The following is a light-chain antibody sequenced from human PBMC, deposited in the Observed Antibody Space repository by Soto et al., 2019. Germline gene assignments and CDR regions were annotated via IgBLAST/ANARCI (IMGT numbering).Light chain of an antibody. V-gene: IGKV1-39*01. J-gene: IGKJ5*01. CDR3: QQSYTIPVP. CDR1: QRISSY. Sequence: DSQMTQSPSTLSXXVGDXVTIXXRASQRISSYLNWYQQKPGKAPKFLIYAASNLKSGVPSRFSASGSGTDFTLTISSLQPEDFATYYCQQSYTIPVPFGQGTRLEIK. CDR2: AAS.